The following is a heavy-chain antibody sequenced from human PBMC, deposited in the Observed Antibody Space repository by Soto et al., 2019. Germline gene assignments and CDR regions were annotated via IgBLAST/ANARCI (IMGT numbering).Heavy chain of an antibody. Sequence: QVQLVQSGAEVKKPGSSVKVSCKASGDTYSSYEINWVRQAPGLGLEWMGGIVPVYGTANYAPKFQGRVTLIADVSTGTTYMALSSLRSEDTAVYFCAREAAPHSGGWHYWGQGTLVTVSS. CDR3: AREAAPHSGGWHY. V-gene: IGHV1-69*12. CDR2: IVPVYGTA. CDR1: GDTYSSYE. D-gene: IGHD6-19*01. J-gene: IGHJ4*02.